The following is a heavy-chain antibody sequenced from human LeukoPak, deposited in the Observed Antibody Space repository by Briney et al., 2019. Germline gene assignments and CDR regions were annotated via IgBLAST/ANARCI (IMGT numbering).Heavy chain of an antibody. CDR3: VQEGRRGLAFDI. CDR1: GVTFSSYV. J-gene: IGHJ3*02. Sequence: PGGSLRLSCEASGVTFSSYVMSWVRQAPGKGPEWVSGISGSGGGTYYADSVKGRFAISRDNSKNTLYLQMNSLRAEDTAVYYCVQEGRRGLAFDIWGQGTKVTVSS. CDR2: ISGSGGGT. V-gene: IGHV3-23*01.